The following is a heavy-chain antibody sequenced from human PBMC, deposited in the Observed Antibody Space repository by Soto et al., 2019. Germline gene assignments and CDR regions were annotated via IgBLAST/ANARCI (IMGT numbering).Heavy chain of an antibody. CDR2: TIPIFGTA. V-gene: IGHV1-69*13. Sequence: SVKVSCKASGGTFSSYAISWVRQAPGQGLEWMGGTIPIFGTANYAQKFQGRVTITADESTSTAYMELSSLRSEDTAVYYCASLGPHYGDYAPDWGQGTLVTVSS. D-gene: IGHD4-17*01. J-gene: IGHJ4*02. CDR1: GGTFSSYA. CDR3: ASLGPHYGDYAPD.